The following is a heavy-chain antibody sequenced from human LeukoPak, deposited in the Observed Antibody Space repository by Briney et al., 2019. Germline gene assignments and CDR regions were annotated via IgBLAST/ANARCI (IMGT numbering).Heavy chain of an antibody. CDR1: GGSISSYY. CDR3: ASYSSGKGGNWFDP. J-gene: IGHJ5*02. V-gene: IGHV4-4*07. CDR2: IYTSGST. Sequence: SETLSLTCTVSGGSISSYYWSWIRQPAGKGLEWIGRIYTSGSTNYNPSLKSRVTISVDTSKNQFSLKLSSVTAADTAVYYCASYSSGKGGNWFDPWGQGTLVTVSS. D-gene: IGHD6-19*01.